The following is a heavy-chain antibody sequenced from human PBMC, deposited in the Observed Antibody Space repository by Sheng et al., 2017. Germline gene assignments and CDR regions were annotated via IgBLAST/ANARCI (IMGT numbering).Heavy chain of an antibody. V-gene: IGHV3-11*06. D-gene: IGHD6-19*01. CDR3: ARVRYGSGFCPTGFDP. CDR2: ISSSSSYT. CDR1: GFTFSDYY. J-gene: IGHJ5*02. Sequence: QVQLVESGEAWSKTWRVPSRLSCAASGFTFSDYYMSWIRQAPGKGWSRVSYISSSSSYTNYADSVKGRFTISRDNAKNSLYLQMNSLRAEDTAVYYCARVRYGSGFCPTGFDP.